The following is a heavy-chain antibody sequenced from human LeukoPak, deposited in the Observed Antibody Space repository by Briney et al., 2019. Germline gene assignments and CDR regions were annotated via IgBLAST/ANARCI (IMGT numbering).Heavy chain of an antibody. CDR1: GGTFSSYA. Sequence: GASVKVSCKASGGTFSSYAISWVRQAPGQGLEWMGRIIPILGIANYAQKFQGRVTITADKSTSTAYMELSGLRSEDTAVYYCARDGYCSGGSCYLKYYFDYWGQGTLVTVSS. CDR3: ARDGYCSGGSCYLKYYFDY. CDR2: IIPILGIA. J-gene: IGHJ4*02. V-gene: IGHV1-69*04. D-gene: IGHD2-15*01.